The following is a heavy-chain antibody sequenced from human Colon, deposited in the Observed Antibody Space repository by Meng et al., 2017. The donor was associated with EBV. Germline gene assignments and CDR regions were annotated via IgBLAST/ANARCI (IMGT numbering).Heavy chain of an antibody. D-gene: IGHD3-9*01. CDR2: VSHPGSA. V-gene: IGHV4-34*01. J-gene: IGHJ4*02. Sequence: WGAGHFRLSETLSLTFIVNGGSFSGYVWSWVRQPPGKGMEWIGEVSHPGSANYNPSLKSRVTISVDASEKQFSLRLTSVTAADSAVYYCARVPTTGYKDHWGQGTLVTVSS. CDR1: GGSFSGYV. CDR3: ARVPTTGYKDH.